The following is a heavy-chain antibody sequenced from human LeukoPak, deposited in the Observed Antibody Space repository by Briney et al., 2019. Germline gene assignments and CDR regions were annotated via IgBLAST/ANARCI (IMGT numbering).Heavy chain of an antibody. V-gene: IGHV4-39*02. Sequence: SSETLSLTSTVSGGSISSSSYYWGWIRQPPGKGLEWIGSIYYSGSTYYNPSLKSRVTISVDTSKNQFSLKLSSVTAADTAVYYCAREGANWGIFYFDYWGQGTLVTVSS. D-gene: IGHD7-27*01. J-gene: IGHJ4*02. CDR3: AREGANWGIFYFDY. CDR2: IYYSGST. CDR1: GGSISSSSYY.